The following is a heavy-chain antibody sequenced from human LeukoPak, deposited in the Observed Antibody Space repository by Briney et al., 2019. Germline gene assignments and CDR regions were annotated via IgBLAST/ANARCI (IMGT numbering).Heavy chain of an antibody. Sequence: GGSLRLSCAASGFTFSSYSVNWVRQAPGKGLEWVSSISSSSSYIYYADSVKGRFTISRDNSKNTLYLQMNSLRAEDTAVYYCAKSPGYSNYAIYMDVWGKGTTVTVSS. CDR2: ISSSSSYI. CDR1: GFTFSSYS. D-gene: IGHD4-11*01. CDR3: AKSPGYSNYAIYMDV. J-gene: IGHJ6*03. V-gene: IGHV3-21*04.